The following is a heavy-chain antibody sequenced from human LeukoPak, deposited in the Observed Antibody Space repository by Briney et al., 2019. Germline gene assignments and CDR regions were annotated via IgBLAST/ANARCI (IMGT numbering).Heavy chain of an antibody. J-gene: IGHJ5*02. CDR3: ASMVAATPIWFDP. CDR1: GGSISSYY. Sequence: SETLSLTCTVSGGSISSYYWIWIRQPPGKGLEWIGYIYYSGSTNYNPSLKSRVTISVDTSKNQFFLKLSSVTAADTAVYYCASMVAATPIWFDPWGQGTLVTVSS. V-gene: IGHV4-59*01. CDR2: IYYSGST. D-gene: IGHD2-15*01.